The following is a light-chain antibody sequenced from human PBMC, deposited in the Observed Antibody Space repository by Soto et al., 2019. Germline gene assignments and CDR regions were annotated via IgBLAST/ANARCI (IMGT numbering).Light chain of an antibody. Sequence: EIVLTQSPATLSLSPGERATLSCRASQSINRHLAWYRQKPGQAPRLLIYDASNRATGIPARFSGSGSGTEFTLTISSLLSEDFAVYSCQQYNNWPLTFGGGTKVEIK. CDR2: DAS. J-gene: IGKJ4*01. V-gene: IGKV3D-15*01. CDR1: QSINRH. CDR3: QQYNNWPLT.